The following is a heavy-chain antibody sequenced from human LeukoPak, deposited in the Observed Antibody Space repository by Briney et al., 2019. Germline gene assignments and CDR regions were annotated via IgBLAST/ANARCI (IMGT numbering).Heavy chain of an antibody. V-gene: IGHV3-74*01. D-gene: IGHD1-26*01. CDR2: INEDGSTA. CDR1: GFTFSSNW. J-gene: IGHJ4*02. Sequence: GGSLRLSCAASGFTFSSNWMHWVRQAPGKGLVWVSRINEDGSTANYADSVKGRSTIFRDNAKNTLYLQMNSLRAEDTAVYYCVRDLGGRSGHWGQGTLVTVSS. CDR3: VRDLGGRSGH.